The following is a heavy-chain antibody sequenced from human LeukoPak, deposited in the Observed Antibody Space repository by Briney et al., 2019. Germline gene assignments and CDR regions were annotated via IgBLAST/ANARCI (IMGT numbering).Heavy chain of an antibody. D-gene: IGHD3-10*01. J-gene: IGHJ4*02. CDR1: GGSISSGGHY. V-gene: IGHV4-31*03. CDR3: ARSYPSFDY. CDR2: IYYSGST. Sequence: SETLSLTCTVSGGSISSGGHYWTWIRQQPGRRLEWIGYIYYSGSTYYNPSLKSRVTISVDTSKNQFSLKLSSVTAADTAVYYCARSYPSFDYWGQGTLVTVSS.